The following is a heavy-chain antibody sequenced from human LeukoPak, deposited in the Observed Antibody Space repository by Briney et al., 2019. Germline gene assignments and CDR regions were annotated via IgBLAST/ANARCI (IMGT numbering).Heavy chain of an antibody. J-gene: IGHJ4*02. CDR2: IYHSGST. CDR1: GYSISSGYY. CDR3: ARLVRVVPAAIVY. V-gene: IGHV4-38-2*02. Sequence: SETLSLTCTVSGYSISSGYYWGWIRQPPGKGLEWIGSIYHSGSTYYNPSLKSRVTISVDTSKNQFSLKLSSVTAADTAVYYCARLVRVVPAAIVYWGQGTLVTVSP. D-gene: IGHD2-2*02.